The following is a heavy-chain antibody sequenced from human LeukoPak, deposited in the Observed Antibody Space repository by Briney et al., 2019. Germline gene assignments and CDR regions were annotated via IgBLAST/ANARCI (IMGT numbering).Heavy chain of an antibody. CDR1: GGSISSYY. V-gene: IGHV4-4*07. CDR3: ARDTWYYYDSSGYYYYYMDV. Sequence: KSSETLSLTCTVSGGSISSYYWSWIRQPAGKGLEWIGRIYTSGSTNYNPSLKSRVTMSVDTSKNQFSLKLSSVTAADTAVYYSARDTWYYYDSSGYYYYYMDVWGKGTTVTISS. D-gene: IGHD3-22*01. J-gene: IGHJ6*03. CDR2: IYTSGST.